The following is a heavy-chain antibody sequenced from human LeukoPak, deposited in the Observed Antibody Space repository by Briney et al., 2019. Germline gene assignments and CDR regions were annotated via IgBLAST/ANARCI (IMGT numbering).Heavy chain of an antibody. Sequence: GGSLRLSCAASGFTFSTFWMSWVRQAPGKGLEWVANINQGGSEKYYADSVKGRFTISRDNSKNTLYLQMNSLRAEDTAVYYCARDPGDCSSTSCHYWYFDLWGRGTLVTVSS. CDR1: GFTFSTFW. D-gene: IGHD2-2*01. CDR3: ARDPGDCSSTSCHYWYFDL. V-gene: IGHV3-7*01. J-gene: IGHJ2*01. CDR2: INQGGSEK.